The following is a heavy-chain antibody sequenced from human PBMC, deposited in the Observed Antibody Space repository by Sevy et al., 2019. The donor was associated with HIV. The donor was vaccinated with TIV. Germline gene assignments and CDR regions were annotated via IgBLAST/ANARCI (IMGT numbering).Heavy chain of an antibody. J-gene: IGHJ5*02. CDR3: ARDNLAVAGRGWFDP. CDR2: IITLLGTA. Sequence: ASVKVSCKASGGTFTSYAISWVRQAPGLGLEWMGGIITLLGTANYAQQFQGRVTITADESTSTVYMELSSLRSEDTAVYYCARDNLAVAGRGWFDPWGQGTLVTVSS. D-gene: IGHD6-19*01. CDR1: GGTFTSYA. V-gene: IGHV1-69*13.